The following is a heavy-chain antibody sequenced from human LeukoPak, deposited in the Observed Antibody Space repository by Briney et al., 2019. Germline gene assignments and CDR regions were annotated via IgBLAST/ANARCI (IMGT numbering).Heavy chain of an antibody. CDR3: ARLPRRYCSGGSCKPQWFDP. D-gene: IGHD2-15*01. CDR2: IYHSGIT. V-gene: IGHV4-38-2*01. Sequence: PSETLSLTCAVSGFAISSGYYWAWIRQPPGKGLEWIGSIYHSGITYYNPSLKSRVTISVDTSKNQFSLKLSSVTAADTAVYYCARLPRRYCSGGSCKPQWFDPWGQGTLVTVSS. J-gene: IGHJ5*02. CDR1: GFAISSGYY.